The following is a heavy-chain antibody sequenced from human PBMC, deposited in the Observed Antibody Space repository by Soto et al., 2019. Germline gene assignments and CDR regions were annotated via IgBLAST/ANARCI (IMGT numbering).Heavy chain of an antibody. Sequence: QAQLVQSGAEVKKPGASVNVSCKASGYDYVTYAITWVRQRPGQGLEWMGWISTLNGNTNYAQNFQGRVTMTTDTSTRIVHLELRSLRSDDTAVYYCARRVHVCLPDYYGMDDWGQGTKVTVSS. V-gene: IGHV1-18*01. CDR3: ARRVHVCLPDYYGMDD. D-gene: IGHD1-1*01. J-gene: IGHJ6*02. CDR1: GYDYVTYA. CDR2: ISTLNGNT.